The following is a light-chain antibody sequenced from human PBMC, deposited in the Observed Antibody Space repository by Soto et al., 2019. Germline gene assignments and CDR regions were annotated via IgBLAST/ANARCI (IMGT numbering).Light chain of an antibody. Sequence: DIVMTQSPISLPVTPGEPASISCRSSQSLLHSNGYNYLDWYLQKPGQSPQLLIYLGSNRASGVPDRFSGSGSGTDFTLKISRVEAEDVGVYYCMQALQTPPYTFGQGTNLEIK. CDR1: QSLLHSNGYNY. J-gene: IGKJ2*01. V-gene: IGKV2-28*01. CDR3: MQALQTPPYT. CDR2: LGS.